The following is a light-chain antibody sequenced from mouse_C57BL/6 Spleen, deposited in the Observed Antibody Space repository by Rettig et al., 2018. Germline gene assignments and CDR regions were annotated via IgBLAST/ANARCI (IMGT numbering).Light chain of an antibody. V-gene: IGKV6-20*01. J-gene: IGKJ2*01. CDR2: GAS. CDR3: GQSYSHPYT. Sequence: NIVMTQSPKSMSMSVGERVTLSCKASEKVGTYVSWYQQKPEQSPKLLIYGASNRYTGVPDRFTGSGSATDFTLTISSVQAEDLADYHCGQSYSHPYTFGGGTKLEIK. CDR1: EKVGTY.